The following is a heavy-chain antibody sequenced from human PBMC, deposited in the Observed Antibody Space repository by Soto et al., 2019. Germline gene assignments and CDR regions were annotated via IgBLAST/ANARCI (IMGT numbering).Heavy chain of an antibody. D-gene: IGHD2-15*01. V-gene: IGHV5-10-1*01. CDR1: GYSFTNYW. J-gene: IGHJ6*02. CDR3: ARPMNTHYYSDIDV. CDR2: IDPSDSYT. Sequence: GESLKISCKGSGYSFTNYWISWVRQMPGKGLEWMGRIDPSDSYTNYSPSFQGHVIISADKSSSTAYLQWSSLKASDTAIYYCARPMNTHYYSDIDVWGQGTTVTVSS.